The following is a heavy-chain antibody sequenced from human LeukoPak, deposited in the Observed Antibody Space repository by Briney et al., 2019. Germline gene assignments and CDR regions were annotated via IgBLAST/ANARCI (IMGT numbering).Heavy chain of an antibody. D-gene: IGHD1-26*01. V-gene: IGHV3-30*02. J-gene: IGHJ4*02. CDR1: GFTFSTYG. CDR2: IRYDGSNK. Sequence: GGSLRLSCAASGFTFSTYGMHWVRQAPGKGLAWVAFIRYDGSNKYYADSVKGRFTISRDNSKNTLYLQMNSLRAADTAMYFSAKDKDPWESTSISDFDYWGQGTLVTVSS. CDR3: AKDKDPWESTSISDFDY.